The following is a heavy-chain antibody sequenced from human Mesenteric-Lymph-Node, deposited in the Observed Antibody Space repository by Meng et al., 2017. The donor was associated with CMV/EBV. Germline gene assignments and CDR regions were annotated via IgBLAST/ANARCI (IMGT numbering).Heavy chain of an antibody. D-gene: IGHD2-21*01. J-gene: IGHJ4*02. V-gene: IGHV1-46*01. Sequence: KVSCHASGYPFTSYYIHWVRQAPGQGLEWMGIINPSAASTTYAQKFQGRVTMTRDTSTSTVYMELSSLRSEDTAVYYCARYSSHFFDYWGQGTLVTVSS. CDR1: GYPFTSYY. CDR3: ARYSSHFFDY. CDR2: INPSAAST.